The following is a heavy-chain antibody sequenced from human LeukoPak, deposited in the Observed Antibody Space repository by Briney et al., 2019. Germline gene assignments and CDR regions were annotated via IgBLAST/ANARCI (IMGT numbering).Heavy chain of an antibody. J-gene: IGHJ3*02. V-gene: IGHV3-30-3*01. CDR1: GFTFSSYA. CDR3: ASLSGWLIGAFDI. CDR2: ISYDGSNK. D-gene: IGHD6-19*01. Sequence: GGSLRLSCAASGFTFSSYAMHWVRQAPGKGLEWVAVISYDGSNKYYADSVKGRFTISRDNSKNTLYLQMNSLRAEDTAVYYCASLSGWLIGAFDIWGQGTMVTVSS.